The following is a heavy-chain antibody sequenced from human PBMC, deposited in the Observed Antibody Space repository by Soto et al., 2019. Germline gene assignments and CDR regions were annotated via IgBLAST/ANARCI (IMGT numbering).Heavy chain of an antibody. Sequence: PGGSLRLSCAASGFSFSSYAMSWVRQAPGKGPEWVSGISASGPKTYYADSVKGRFSISRDTSTNTLYLQMNSLRAEDTAVYYCAKDPNGDYVGAFDIWGQGTMVTVSS. V-gene: IGHV3-23*01. D-gene: IGHD4-17*01. J-gene: IGHJ3*02. CDR3: AKDPNGDYVGAFDI. CDR1: GFSFSSYA. CDR2: ISASGPKT.